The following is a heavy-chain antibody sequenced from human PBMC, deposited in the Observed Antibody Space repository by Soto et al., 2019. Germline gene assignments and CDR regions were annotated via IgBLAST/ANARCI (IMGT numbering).Heavy chain of an antibody. V-gene: IGHV3-7*05. CDR3: ARDSSAWYRYFDY. CDR1: GFTFSNYW. Sequence: PGGSLRLSCAASGFTFSNYWMSWVRQAPGKGLEWVANIKQDGSEKYYVDSVKGRFTISRDNAKNSLYLQMNSLRAEDTAVYYCARDSSAWYRYFDYWGQGTLVTVPQ. D-gene: IGHD6-19*01. CDR2: IKQDGSEK. J-gene: IGHJ4*02.